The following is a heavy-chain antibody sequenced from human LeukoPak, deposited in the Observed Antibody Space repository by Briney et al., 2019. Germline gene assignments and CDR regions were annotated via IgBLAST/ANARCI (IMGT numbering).Heavy chain of an antibody. CDR1: GGSISSYY. CDR2: IYYSGST. V-gene: IGHV4-59*01. CDR3: ARVAVVTARGAFDI. Sequence: SETLSLTCTVSGGSISSYYWSWIRQPPGKGLEWIGYIYYSGSTNYNPSLKSRVTISVDTSKNQFSLKLSSVTAAGTAVYYCARVAVVTARGAFDIWGQGTMVTVSS. D-gene: IGHD2-21*02. J-gene: IGHJ3*02.